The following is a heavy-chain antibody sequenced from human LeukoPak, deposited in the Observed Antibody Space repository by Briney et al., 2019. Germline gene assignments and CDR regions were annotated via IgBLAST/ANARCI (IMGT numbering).Heavy chain of an antibody. CDR1: GFTFSSYW. D-gene: IGHD2-15*01. Sequence: PGGSLRLSCAASGFTFSSYWMHWVRQAPGKGLVWVSQINTDGSTTIYADSVKGRFTISRDNARNTLYVQMNRLRAEDTAVYYCARGARAAFDYWGQGTLVTVSS. CDR3: ARGARAAFDY. CDR2: INTDGSTT. V-gene: IGHV3-74*01. J-gene: IGHJ4*02.